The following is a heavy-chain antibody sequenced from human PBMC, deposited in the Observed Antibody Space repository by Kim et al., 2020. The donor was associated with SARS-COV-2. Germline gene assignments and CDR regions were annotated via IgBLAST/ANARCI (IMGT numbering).Heavy chain of an antibody. V-gene: IGHV4-59*08. CDR2: IYYSGST. CDR1: GGSISSYY. J-gene: IGHJ6*02. Sequence: SETLSLTCTVSGGSISSYYWSWIRQPPGKGLEWIGYIYYSGSTNYNPSLKSRVTISVETSKNQFSLKLSSVTAADTAVYYCARRGPVAYSGDDRIVGVLGYYYYYGMDVWGQGTTVTVSS. CDR3: ARRGPVAYSGDDRIVGVLGYYYYYGMDV. D-gene: IGHD5-12*01.